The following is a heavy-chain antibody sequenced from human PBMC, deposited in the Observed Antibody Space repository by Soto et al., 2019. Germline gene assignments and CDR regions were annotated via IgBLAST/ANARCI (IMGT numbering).Heavy chain of an antibody. CDR1: GFTLSKYG. CDR3: AKDGALVRGVILDYYYGMDV. CDR2: ISSSGDST. V-gene: IGHV3-23*01. J-gene: IGHJ6*02. D-gene: IGHD3-10*01. Sequence: GGSLRLCCAASGFTLSKYGMSGVRQAPGKGLDWVSTISSSGDSTFYTDSVKGRFTISRDNSKNTVSLQMNSLRAEDTAVYYCAKDGALVRGVILDYYYGMDVWGQGTTVTVSS.